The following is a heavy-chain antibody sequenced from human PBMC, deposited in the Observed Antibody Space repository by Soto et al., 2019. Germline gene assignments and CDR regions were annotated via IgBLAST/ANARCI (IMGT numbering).Heavy chain of an antibody. D-gene: IGHD2-2*01. CDR1: GDSVTSHY. J-gene: IGHJ1*01. CDR2: INYSGSS. CDR3: ASGLGYCSSASCYVNFQH. V-gene: IGHV4-59*02. Sequence: SETLSLTCSFSGDSVTSHYLTWIRQSPEKGLEWIGYINYSGSSNYNPSLKSRVTISVDTSKNQFSLKLSSVTAADTAVYYCASGLGYCSSASCYVNFQHWGQGTLVTVSS.